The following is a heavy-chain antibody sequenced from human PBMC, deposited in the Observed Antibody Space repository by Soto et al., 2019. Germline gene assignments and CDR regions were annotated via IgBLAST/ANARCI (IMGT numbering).Heavy chain of an antibody. CDR2: VSGSGASV. J-gene: IGHJ5*02. V-gene: IGHV3-23*01. CDR1: GFIFSSHA. CDR3: VKDLPLWSGYSFSENH. Sequence: EVQLLESGGGFVKPGGSLRLSCEGSGFIFSSHAMSWVRQAPGKGLEWVSSVSGSGASVHLPDFLKGRFSSSRDNSKNTVYLELNNLRVDDTAVYYCVKDLPLWSGYSFSENHWGQGTLVTVSS. D-gene: IGHD3-3*01.